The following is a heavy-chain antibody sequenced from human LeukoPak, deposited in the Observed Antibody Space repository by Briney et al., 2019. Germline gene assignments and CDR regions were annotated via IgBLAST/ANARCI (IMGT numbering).Heavy chain of an antibody. D-gene: IGHD2-2*01. Sequence: GGSLRLSCAASGFTFSSYAMSWVRQAPGKGLEWVSYISSSSSTIYYADSVKGRFTISRDNAKNSLYLQMNSLRAEDTAVYYCARDPVVPAAFDIWGQATMVTVAS. J-gene: IGHJ3*02. V-gene: IGHV3-48*01. CDR3: ARDPVVPAAFDI. CDR1: GFTFSSYA. CDR2: ISSSSSTI.